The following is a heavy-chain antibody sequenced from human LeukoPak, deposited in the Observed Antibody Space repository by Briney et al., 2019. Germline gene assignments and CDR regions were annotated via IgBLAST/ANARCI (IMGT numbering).Heavy chain of an antibody. CDR3: ARDPSVEMATITVGPDY. J-gene: IGHJ4*02. CDR1: GFTFSSYA. CDR2: ISYDGSNK. Sequence: GRSLRLSCAASGFTFSSYAMHWVRQAPGKGLEWVAVISYDGSNKYYADSVKGRFTISRDNSKNTLYLQMNSLRAEDTAVYYCARDPSVEMATITVGPDYWGQGTLVTVSS. D-gene: IGHD5-24*01. V-gene: IGHV3-30*01.